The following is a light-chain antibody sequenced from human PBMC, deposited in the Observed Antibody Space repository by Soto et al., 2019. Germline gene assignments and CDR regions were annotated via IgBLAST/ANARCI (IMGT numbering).Light chain of an antibody. CDR2: GAS. Sequence: LSQFPATLSVPPGERATLSCRASQSVSNNYLAWYQQKPGQAPRLLIYGASNRATGIPDRFSGSGSGTDFTLSISSLEPEDFADYYCQQRSNWPITFGQGTRLEI. J-gene: IGKJ5*01. CDR1: QSVSNNY. CDR3: QQRSNWPIT. V-gene: IGKV3D-20*02.